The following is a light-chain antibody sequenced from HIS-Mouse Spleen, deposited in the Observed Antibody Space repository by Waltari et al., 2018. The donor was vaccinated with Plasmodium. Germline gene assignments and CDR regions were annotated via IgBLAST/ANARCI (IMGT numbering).Light chain of an antibody. CDR1: QSVSSN. CDR2: GES. Sequence: EIVMTQSPATLSVSPGERATLSCRASQSVSSNVAWYQQKPGQAPRLPIYGESTRATGIPARFSGSGSGKAFTLTISRLQSEDFAVYYCQQYNNWPFTFGPGTKVDIK. CDR3: QQYNNWPFT. V-gene: IGKV3-15*01. J-gene: IGKJ3*01.